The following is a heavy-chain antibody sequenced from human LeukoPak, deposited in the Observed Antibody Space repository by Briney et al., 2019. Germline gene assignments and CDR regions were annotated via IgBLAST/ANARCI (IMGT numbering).Heavy chain of an antibody. J-gene: IGHJ6*03. D-gene: IGHD3-22*01. CDR3: ARVTYYYDSSGKTTYYYYMDV. CDR2: INHRGGST. V-gene: IGHV1-46*01. Sequence: ASVQVSCKASGYTFTSYYMHWVRPPRGQGLEWMGIINHRGGSTSYAQKFQGRVTMSRDTSTSTVYMELNSLRSEDTAVDYCARVTYYYDSSGKTTYYYYMDVWGKGTTVTVSS. CDR1: GYTFTSYY.